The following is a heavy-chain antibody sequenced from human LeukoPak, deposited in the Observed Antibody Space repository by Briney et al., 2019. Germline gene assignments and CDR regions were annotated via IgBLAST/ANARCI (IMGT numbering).Heavy chain of an antibody. CDR2: IYISGTT. D-gene: IGHD3-22*01. J-gene: IGHJ4*01. V-gene: IGHV4-4*07. CDR1: GGSISSYY. Sequence: SETLSLTCTVSGGSISSYYWSWLRQPPGKGLEGIGRIYISGTTNYNSSLTSRITMSLDTSKNQLSLKLSSVTAADTAVYYCARDEAGSGYIDYWGQGTLVTVSS. CDR3: ARDEAGSGYIDY.